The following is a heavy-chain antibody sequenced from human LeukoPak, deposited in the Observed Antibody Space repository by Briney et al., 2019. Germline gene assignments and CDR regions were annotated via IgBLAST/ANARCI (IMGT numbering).Heavy chain of an antibody. CDR1: GFTFDDYA. D-gene: IGHD3-3*01. Sequence: PGGSLRLSCAASGFTFDDYAMHWVRQAPGKSLEWVSGISWNSGSIGYADSVKGRFTISRDNAKNSLYLQMNSLRAEDTALYYCAKGSYYDFWSALDYWGQGTLVTVSS. J-gene: IGHJ4*02. V-gene: IGHV3-9*01. CDR2: ISWNSGSI. CDR3: AKGSYYDFWSALDY.